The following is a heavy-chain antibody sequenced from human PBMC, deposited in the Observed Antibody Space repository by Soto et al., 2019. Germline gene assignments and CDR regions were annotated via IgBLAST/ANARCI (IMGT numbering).Heavy chain of an antibody. V-gene: IGHV6-1*01. Sequence: SQTLSLTCAISVDIVSSNSAAWNCIRQSPSRGLEWLGRTYYRSKWYNDYAVSVKSRITINPDTSKNQFSLQLNSVTPEDTAVYYCAREPHRYYYGMDVWGQGTTVTVSS. CDR1: VDIVSSNSAA. CDR2: TYYRSKWYN. J-gene: IGHJ6*02. CDR3: AREPHRYYYGMDV.